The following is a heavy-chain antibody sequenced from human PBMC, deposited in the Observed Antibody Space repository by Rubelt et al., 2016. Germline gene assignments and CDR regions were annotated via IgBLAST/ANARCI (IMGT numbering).Heavy chain of an antibody. CDR2: INAGNGNT. CDR3: ARDHSGSYSFDF. Sequence: QVQLVQSGPEVKKPGASVKVSCKASGYTFTSYAMHWVRQAPGQRLEWMGWINAGNGNTKYSQNFKGRIPLTRDTSAGTAYMGLSSLTSEDTAVYYCARDHSGSYSFDFWGQGTLVTVSS. CDR1: GYTFTSYA. J-gene: IGHJ4*02. V-gene: IGHV1-3*01. D-gene: IGHD1-26*01.